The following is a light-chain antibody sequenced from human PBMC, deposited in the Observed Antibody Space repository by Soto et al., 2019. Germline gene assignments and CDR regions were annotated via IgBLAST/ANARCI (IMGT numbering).Light chain of an antibody. V-gene: IGLV2-14*03. CDR2: DVS. Sequence: QSALTQPASVSGSPGQWITISCTATSSDVGDYNYVSWYQQHPGKAPKLMIYDVSHRPSGVSNRFSGSKSGNTASLTISGLQAEDEADYYCSSYTTSNTLFGGGTKLTVL. J-gene: IGLJ2*01. CDR3: SSYTTSNTL. CDR1: SSDVGDYNY.